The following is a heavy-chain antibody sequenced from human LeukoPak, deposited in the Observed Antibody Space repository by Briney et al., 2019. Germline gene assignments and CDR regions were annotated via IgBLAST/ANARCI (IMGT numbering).Heavy chain of an antibody. V-gene: IGHV1-8*03. Sequence: ASVKVSCKASGYTFTSYDINWVRQATGQGLEWMGWMNPNSGNTGYAQKLQGRVTITRNTSISTAYMELSSLRSEDTAVYYCARGQTMTPIVVVPAAIGRYYYYMDVWGKGTTVTVSS. CDR3: ARGQTMTPIVVVPAAIGRYYYYMDV. J-gene: IGHJ6*03. CDR1: GYTFTSYD. CDR2: MNPNSGNT. D-gene: IGHD2-2*01.